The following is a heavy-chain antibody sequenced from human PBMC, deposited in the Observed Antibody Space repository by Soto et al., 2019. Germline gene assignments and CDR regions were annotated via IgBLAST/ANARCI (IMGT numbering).Heavy chain of an antibody. D-gene: IGHD3-22*01. J-gene: IGHJ6*02. V-gene: IGHV1-3*01. CDR1: GYTFTRYS. Sequence: SGYTFTRYSMHWVRQAPGQRLEWMGWINVGNGNTQYSQKFQGRVTITRDTSATTVYMELSSLRSEDTALYYCARPYYYDTTGYYSSLYYYSFGMDVWGQGTTVTVSS. CDR3: ARPYYYDTTGYYSSLYYYSFGMDV. CDR2: INVGNGNT.